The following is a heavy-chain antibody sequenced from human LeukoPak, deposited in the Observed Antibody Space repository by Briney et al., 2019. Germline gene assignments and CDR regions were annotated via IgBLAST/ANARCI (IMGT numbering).Heavy chain of an antibody. J-gene: IGHJ3*02. Sequence: GGSLRLSRAASGFIFSNNYMNWVRQAPGKGLEWVSIIYRDGSTYYSDSVQGRFTVSRDNSQNTLYLQMHSLRTEDTAIYYCAKDVVGAEGSFEMWGQGTMVTVSS. CDR1: GFIFSNNY. CDR2: IYRDGST. D-gene: IGHD1-26*01. CDR3: AKDVVGAEGSFEM. V-gene: IGHV3-53*01.